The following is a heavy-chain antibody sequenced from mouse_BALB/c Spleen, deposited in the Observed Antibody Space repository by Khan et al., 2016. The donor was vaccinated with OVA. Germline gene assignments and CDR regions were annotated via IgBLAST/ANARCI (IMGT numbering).Heavy chain of an antibody. Sequence: VQLQESGPGLVAPSQSLSITCTISGFSLTNYGVHWVRQPPGKGLEWLVVIWSDGSTTYNSALKSRLTISKDNSKSQVFLIMNSLQTDDTAVYFCARQPYYHYNIMDYWGQGTSVTVSS. CDR1: GFSLTNYG. D-gene: IGHD2-10*01. V-gene: IGHV2-6-1*01. CDR2: IWSDGST. J-gene: IGHJ4*01. CDR3: ARQPYYHYNIMDY.